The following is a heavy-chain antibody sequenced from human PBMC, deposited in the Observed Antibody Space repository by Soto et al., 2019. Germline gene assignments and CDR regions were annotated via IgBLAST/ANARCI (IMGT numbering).Heavy chain of an antibody. Sequence: QVQLVQSGAEVKKPGASVKVSCKASGYTFTSYGISWVRQAPGQGLEWMGWISAYTGNTNYAQKLPGRVTMTTDTSTRTAYMELMSLRSDDTSVYYCARALLYFSSSASGYWFYPWGQGTLVTFSS. CDR3: ARALLYFSSSASGYWFYP. D-gene: IGHD6-6*01. CDR2: ISAYTGNT. V-gene: IGHV1-18*01. CDR1: GYTFTSYG. J-gene: IGHJ5*02.